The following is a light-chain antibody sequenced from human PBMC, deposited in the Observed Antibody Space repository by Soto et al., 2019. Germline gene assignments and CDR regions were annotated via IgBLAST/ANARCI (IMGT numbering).Light chain of an antibody. J-gene: IGLJ1*01. CDR3: VAWDDGLSGLV. CDR2: SNN. V-gene: IGLV1-47*02. CDR1: SADIGTNF. Sequence: QSVLTQPPSASGTPGQRVTISCSGRSADIGTNFVCWYQQLPGTAPKLLIYSNNQRPSGVPDRFSGSKSGTSASLAISGLRSEDEANYYCVAWDDGLSGLVFGTGTKVTVL.